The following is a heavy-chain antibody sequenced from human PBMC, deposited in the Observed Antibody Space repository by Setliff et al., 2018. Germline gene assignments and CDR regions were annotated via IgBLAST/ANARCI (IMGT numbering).Heavy chain of an antibody. CDR1: GGTFSDYH. CDR2: IYFSGSR. V-gene: IGHV4-34*08. J-gene: IGHJ4*02. CDR3: VSSGRGYDFIIYYFDS. D-gene: IGHD5-12*01. Sequence: SETLSLTCAASGGTFSDYHWGWIRQSPGKGLEWIGSIYFSGSRYYNPSLKSRFTISNDTSRNQLSLRLTSVTAADTAVYYCVSSGRGYDFIIYYFDSWGRGAQVTVSS.